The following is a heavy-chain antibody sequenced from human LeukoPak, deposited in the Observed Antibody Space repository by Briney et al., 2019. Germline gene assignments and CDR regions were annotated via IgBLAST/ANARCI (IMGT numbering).Heavy chain of an antibody. CDR3: AREVTTPLDYYYYYMDV. Sequence: SETLSLTCTVSSGSISSGSYYWSWIRQPAGKGLEWIGRIYTSGSTNYNPSLKSRVTISVDTSKNQFSLKLSSVTAADTAVYYCAREVTTPLDYYYYYMDVWGKGTTVTVSS. D-gene: IGHD4-11*01. CDR1: SGSISSGSYY. J-gene: IGHJ6*03. CDR2: IYTSGST. V-gene: IGHV4-61*02.